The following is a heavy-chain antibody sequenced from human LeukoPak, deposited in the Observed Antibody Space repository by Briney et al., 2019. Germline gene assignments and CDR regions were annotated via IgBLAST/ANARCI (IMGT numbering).Heavy chain of an antibody. V-gene: IGHV4-59*08. J-gene: IGHJ4*02. D-gene: IGHD3-10*01. Sequence: QVQLQESGPGLVKPSETLSLTCSVSGGSINSYYWSWLRQPPGKGPEWIAYIYYIGTTNYNPSLQSRVTISIDTSKNQISLKLTSVTAADTAVYYCARLGSGSHDYWGRGTLVTVSS. CDR3: ARLGSGSHDY. CDR1: GGSINSYY. CDR2: IYYIGTT.